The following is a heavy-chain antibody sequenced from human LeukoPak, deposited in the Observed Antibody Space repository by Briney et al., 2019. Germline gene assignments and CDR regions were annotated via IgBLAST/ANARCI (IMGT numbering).Heavy chain of an antibody. V-gene: IGHV3-48*03. J-gene: IGHJ5*02. CDR3: ARAPSSSWYSGFDP. CDR1: GFTFSSYE. CDR2: ISSSGSTI. Sequence: GGSLRLSCAASGFTFSSYEMNWVRQAPGKGLEWVSYISSSGSTIYYADSVKGRFTISRDNAKNSLYLQMNSLRAEDTAVYYCARAPSSSWYSGFDPWGQGTLVTVSS. D-gene: IGHD6-13*01.